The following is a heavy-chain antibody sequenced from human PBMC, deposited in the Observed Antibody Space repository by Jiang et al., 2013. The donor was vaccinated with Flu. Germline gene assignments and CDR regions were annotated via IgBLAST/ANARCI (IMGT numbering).Heavy chain of an antibody. V-gene: IGHV7-4-1*02. J-gene: IGHJ4*02. CDR1: GYTFTSYA. CDR3: ARVICSGGSCYLDY. CDR2: INTNTGNP. Sequence: CKASGYTFTSYAMNWVRQAPGQGLEWMGWINTNTGNPTYAQGFTGRFVFSLDTSVSTAYLQISSLKAEDTAVYYCARVICSGGSCYLDYWGQGTLVTVSS. D-gene: IGHD2-15*01.